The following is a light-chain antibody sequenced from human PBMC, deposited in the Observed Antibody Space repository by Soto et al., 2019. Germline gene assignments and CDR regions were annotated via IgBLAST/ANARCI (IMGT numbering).Light chain of an antibody. CDR2: DVT. J-gene: IGLJ2*01. V-gene: IGLV2-11*01. Sequence: QSVLTQPRSVSGSPGQSVTISCTGTSSDVGGYDFVSWYQQHPGKAPKLTIYDVTKRPSWVPDRFSGAKSGNSASLTISGLRAEDEADYYCCSYKRGATLVFGGGTKLTVL. CDR3: CSYKRGATLV. CDR1: SSDVGGYDF.